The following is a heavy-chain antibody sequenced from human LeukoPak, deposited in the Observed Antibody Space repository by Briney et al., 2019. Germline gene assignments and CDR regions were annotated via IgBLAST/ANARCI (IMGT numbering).Heavy chain of an antibody. CDR1: GYTFTGYF. CDR3: ARDIDGSGNCANGVCYHDF. D-gene: IGHD2-8*01. V-gene: IGHV1-2*02. J-gene: IGHJ4*02. CDR2: INPNSGVT. Sequence: ASVKVSCKASGYTFTGYFTHWVRQAPGQGLEWMGWINPNSGVTNLAPKFQGRATMTRDTSISTAYMELSRLRSDDTAVYYCARDIDGSGNCANGVCYHDFWGQGTLVTVSS.